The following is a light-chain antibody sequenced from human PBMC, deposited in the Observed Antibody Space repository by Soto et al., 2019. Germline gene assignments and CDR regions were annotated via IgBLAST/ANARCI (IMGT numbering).Light chain of an antibody. Sequence: DVVMTQSPLSLPVTLGQPASISCRSSQSLVYSDGNTYMSWFQQRPGQSPRRLIYKVSNWDFGDPDRFSGSGSGSDFTLKISWVEAEDIRVYYCMQGTHWPYTFGQGTKLEIK. CDR3: MQGTHWPYT. CDR2: KVS. CDR1: QSLVYSDGNTY. J-gene: IGKJ2*01. V-gene: IGKV2D-30*01.